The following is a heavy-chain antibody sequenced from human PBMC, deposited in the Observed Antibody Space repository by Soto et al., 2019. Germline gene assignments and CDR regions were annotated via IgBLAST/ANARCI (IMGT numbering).Heavy chain of an antibody. CDR1: GFTFSSYG. Sequence: GGSLRLSCAASGFTFSSYGMHWVRQAPGKGLEWVAVISYDGSNKYYADSVKGRFTISRDNSKNTLYLQMNSLRAEDTAVYCCAKDPSRDSSGYYWAPFDYWGQGTLVTVSS. J-gene: IGHJ4*02. CDR2: ISYDGSNK. V-gene: IGHV3-30*18. D-gene: IGHD3-22*01. CDR3: AKDPSRDSSGYYWAPFDY.